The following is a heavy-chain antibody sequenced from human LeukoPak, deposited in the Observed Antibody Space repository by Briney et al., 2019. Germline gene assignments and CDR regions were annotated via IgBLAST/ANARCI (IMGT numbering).Heavy chain of an antibody. J-gene: IGHJ3*02. V-gene: IGHV3-21*01. CDR3: ARDPITIFGVSISNAFDI. CDR2: ISSSSSYI. CDR1: GFTFSSYS. Sequence: PGGSLRLSCAASGFTFSSYSMNWVRQAPGKGLEWVSSISSSSSYIYYADSVKGRFTISRDNAKNSLYLQMNSLRAEDTAVYYCARDPITIFGVSISNAFDIWGQGTMVTVSS. D-gene: IGHD3-3*01.